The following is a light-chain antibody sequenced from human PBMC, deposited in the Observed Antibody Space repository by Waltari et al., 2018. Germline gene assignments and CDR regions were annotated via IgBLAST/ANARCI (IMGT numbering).Light chain of an antibody. CDR3: QKYNSAPWT. V-gene: IGKV1-27*01. CDR2: TAS. Sequence: DIQMTQSPSSLSASVGDRVAITCRARQDISNSLAWYQQKPGQVPKLLIYTASTLQSGVTARFSGSGSGTDFTLTISNLQPEDVATYYCQKYNSAPWTFGQGTKVEIK. J-gene: IGKJ1*01. CDR1: QDISNS.